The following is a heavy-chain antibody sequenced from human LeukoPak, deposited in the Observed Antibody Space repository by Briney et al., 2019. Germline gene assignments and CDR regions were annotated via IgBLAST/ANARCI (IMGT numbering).Heavy chain of an antibody. Sequence: GGSLRLSCAASGFTFSSYWMSWVRQAPGKGLEWVANIKQDGSEKYYVDSVKGRFTISRDNAKNSLYLQMNSLRAEDTAVYCCASLQYYYGSGSYLSRWGQGTLVTVSS. CDR3: ASLQYYYGSGSYLSR. J-gene: IGHJ4*02. CDR1: GFTFSSYW. CDR2: IKQDGSEK. D-gene: IGHD3-10*01. V-gene: IGHV3-7*01.